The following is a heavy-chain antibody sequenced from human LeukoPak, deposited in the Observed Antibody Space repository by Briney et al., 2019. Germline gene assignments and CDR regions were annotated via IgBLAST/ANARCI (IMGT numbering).Heavy chain of an antibody. D-gene: IGHD6-19*01. Sequence: GGSLRLSCTASGFTFSSYSMNWVRQAPGKGLEWVSYISSSGTTIYYADSVKGRFTISRDSAKNSLYLQMNSLRAEDTAVYYCSGRLDYWGQGTLVTVSS. CDR3: SGRLDY. V-gene: IGHV3-48*04. CDR1: GFTFSSYS. CDR2: ISSSGTTI. J-gene: IGHJ4*02.